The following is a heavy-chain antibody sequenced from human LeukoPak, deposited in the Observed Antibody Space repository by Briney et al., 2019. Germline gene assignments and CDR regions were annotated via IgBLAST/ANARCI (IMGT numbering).Heavy chain of an antibody. CDR1: GFTFSDYY. CDR2: IISSSSYT. CDR3: ARDRYSSRVGDNWFDP. D-gene: IGHD6-13*01. J-gene: IGHJ5*02. V-gene: IGHV3-11*06. Sequence: KPGGSLRLSCAASGFTFSDYYMSWIRQAPGKGLEWVSYIISSSSYTNYADSVKGRFTISRDNAKNSLYLQMNSLRAEDTAVYYCARDRYSSRVGDNWFDPWGQGTLVTVSS.